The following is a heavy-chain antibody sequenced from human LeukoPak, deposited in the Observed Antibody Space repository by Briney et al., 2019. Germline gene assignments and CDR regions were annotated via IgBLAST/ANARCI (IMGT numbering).Heavy chain of an antibody. Sequence: ASVKVSCKASGYTFTGYYMHWVRQAPGQGLEWMGWINPNSGGTNYAQKFQGRVTMTRDTSISTAYMELSRLRSDDTAVYYCARIAVAATWNFDFWGQGTLVTVSS. D-gene: IGHD6-19*01. CDR1: GYTFTGYY. CDR3: ARIAVAATWNFDF. V-gene: IGHV1-2*02. J-gene: IGHJ4*02. CDR2: INPNSGGT.